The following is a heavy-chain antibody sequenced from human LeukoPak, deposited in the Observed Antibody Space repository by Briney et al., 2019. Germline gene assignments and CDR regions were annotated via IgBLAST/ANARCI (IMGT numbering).Heavy chain of an antibody. Sequence: GGSLRLSCAASGFTFSSYSMNWVRQAPGKGLEWVSSISSSSSYIYYADSVKGRFTISRNNAKNSLYLQMNSLRAEDTAVYYCARDYSTVTTFFDYWGQGTLVTVSS. D-gene: IGHD4-17*01. CDR1: GFTFSSYS. CDR2: ISSSSSYI. V-gene: IGHV3-21*01. CDR3: ARDYSTVTTFFDY. J-gene: IGHJ4*02.